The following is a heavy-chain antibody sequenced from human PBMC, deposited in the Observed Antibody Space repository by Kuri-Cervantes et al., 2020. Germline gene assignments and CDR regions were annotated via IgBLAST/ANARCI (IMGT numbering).Heavy chain of an antibody. CDR3: ASQRGTVNTWGTFDY. CDR1: GFTFSSYS. D-gene: IGHD4-17*01. Sequence: GESLKISCAASGFTFSSYSMNWVRQAPGKGLEWVSYISSSSTTIYYADSVKGRFTVSRDNAKNSLYLQMNSLRAEDTAVYYCASQRGTVNTWGTFDYWGQGTLVTVSS. CDR2: ISSSSTTI. V-gene: IGHV3-48*01. J-gene: IGHJ4*02.